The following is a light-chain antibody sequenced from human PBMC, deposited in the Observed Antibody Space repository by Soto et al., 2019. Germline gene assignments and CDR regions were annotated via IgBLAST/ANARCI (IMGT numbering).Light chain of an antibody. CDR2: GAS. J-gene: IGKJ1*01. Sequence: ETVLTQSPGTLSLSPGERATLSCRASQTIRSNYLAWYRQTPGQAPRLLIYGASNRATGIADRFSGSGSGTDFTLIISSLQPDDFATYYCQYYNNYCWTFGQGTKVEIK. CDR3: QYYNNYCWT. V-gene: IGKV3-20*01. CDR1: QTIRSNY.